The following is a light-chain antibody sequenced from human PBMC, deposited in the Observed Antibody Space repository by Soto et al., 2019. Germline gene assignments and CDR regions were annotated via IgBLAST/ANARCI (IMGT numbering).Light chain of an antibody. CDR1: SSDVGGYNH. V-gene: IGLV2-14*01. CDR3: SSHAGSNPWV. Sequence: QSVLTQPASVSESPGQSITISCAGTSSDVGGYNHVSWYQQHADKAPKLLIHEVSNRPSGVSNRFSGSKSGNTASLTISGLQAEDEAEYYCSSHAGSNPWVFGGGTQLTVL. CDR2: EVS. J-gene: IGLJ3*02.